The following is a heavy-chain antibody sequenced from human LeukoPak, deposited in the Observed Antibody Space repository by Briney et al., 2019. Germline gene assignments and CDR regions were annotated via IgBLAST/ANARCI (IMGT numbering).Heavy chain of an antibody. J-gene: IGHJ4*02. V-gene: IGHV1-2*02. D-gene: IGHD1-1*01. Sequence: GASVKVSCKASGYTFTGYYIHWVRQAPGQGLEWMGWINPNSGDTNYPRKFQGRVTMTRDTSISTAYLELSRLRSDDTAVYYCVRSGYNWGFDYWGQGTLVTVSS. CDR2: INPNSGDT. CDR3: VRSGYNWGFDY. CDR1: GYTFTGYY.